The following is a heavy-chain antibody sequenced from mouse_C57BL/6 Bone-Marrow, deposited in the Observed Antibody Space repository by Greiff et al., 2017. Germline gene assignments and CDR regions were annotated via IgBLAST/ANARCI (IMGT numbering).Heavy chain of an antibody. J-gene: IGHJ3*01. V-gene: IGHV14-4*01. D-gene: IGHD2-5*01. CDR3: TTPLAERAYYSNYVPFFAY. CDR2: IDPENGDT. CDR1: GFNIKDDY. Sequence: VQLQQSGAELVRPGASVKLSCTASGFNIKDDYMHWVKQRPEQGLEWIGWIDPENGDTEYASKFQGNATITADTSSNTAYLQLSSLTSEDTAVYYGTTPLAERAYYSNYVPFFAYWGQGTLVTVSA.